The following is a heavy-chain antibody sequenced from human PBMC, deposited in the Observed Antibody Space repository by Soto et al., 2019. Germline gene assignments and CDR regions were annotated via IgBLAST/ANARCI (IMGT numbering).Heavy chain of an antibody. J-gene: IGHJ5*02. V-gene: IGHV4-34*01. CDR3: AGGGFNCGGDCDGYNWFDP. D-gene: IGHD2-21*02. Sequence: SETLSLTCAVYGGSFSGYYWSWIRQPPGKGLEWIGEINHSGSTNYNPSLKSRVTISVDTSKNQLSLKLSSVTAADTAVYYCAGGGFNCGGDCDGYNWFDPWGQGTLVTVSS. CDR2: INHSGST. CDR1: GGSFSGYY.